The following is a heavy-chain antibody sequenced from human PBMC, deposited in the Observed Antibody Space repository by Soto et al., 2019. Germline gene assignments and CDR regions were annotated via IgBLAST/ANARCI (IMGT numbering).Heavy chain of an antibody. Sequence: SVKVSCKASGGTFSSYAISWGRQDTGQGLEWMGGIIPIFGTANYAQKFQGRVTITADKSTSTAYMELSSLRSEDTAVYYCARDRGDIAASASNYYYYYYGMDVWGQATTVTV. CDR1: GGTFSSYA. V-gene: IGHV1-69*06. D-gene: IGHD6-6*01. CDR2: IIPIFGTA. J-gene: IGHJ6*02. CDR3: ARDRGDIAASASNYYYYYYGMDV.